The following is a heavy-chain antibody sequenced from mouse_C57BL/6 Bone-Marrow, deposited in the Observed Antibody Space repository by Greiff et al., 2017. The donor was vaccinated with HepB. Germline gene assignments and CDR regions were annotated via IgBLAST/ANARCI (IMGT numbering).Heavy chain of an antibody. J-gene: IGHJ4*01. V-gene: IGHV5-17*01. CDR2: ISSGSSTI. D-gene: IGHD1-1*01. CDR1: GFTFSDYG. CDR3: ARELLRAAMDY. Sequence: EVKLVESGGGLVKPGGSLKLSCAASGFTFSDYGMHWVRQAPEKGLEWVAYISSGSSTIYYADTVKGRFTIYRDNAKNTLFLQMTSLRSEDTAMYYCARELLRAAMDYWGQGTSVTVSS.